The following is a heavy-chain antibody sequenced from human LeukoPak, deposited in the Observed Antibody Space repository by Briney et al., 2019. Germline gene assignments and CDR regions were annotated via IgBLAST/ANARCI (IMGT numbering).Heavy chain of an antibody. CDR2: IYSDDTT. D-gene: IGHD4/OR15-4a*01. J-gene: IGHJ4*02. Sequence: GGSLRLSCAVSGFTVSGNYMSWIRQGPGKGLEWVSLIYSDDTTLYADSVKGRFTISRDNSKNTQYLQMNSLRTEDTAVYYCAKGVARFGYGALLDYWGQGTLVTVSS. CDR3: AKGVARFGYGALLDY. V-gene: IGHV3-53*05. CDR1: GFTVSGNY.